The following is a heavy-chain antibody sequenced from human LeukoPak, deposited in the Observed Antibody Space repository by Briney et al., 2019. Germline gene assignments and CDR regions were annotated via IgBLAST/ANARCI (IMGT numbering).Heavy chain of an antibody. CDR2: ISGSGGST. CDR3: AKDHIVVVTAIRAFDI. Sequence: PGGSLRLSCAASGFTFSSYAMSWVRQAPGKGLEWVSAISGSGGSTYYADSVKGRFTVSRDNSKNTLYLQMNSLRAEDTAVYYCAKDHIVVVTAIRAFDIWGQGTMVTVSS. V-gene: IGHV3-23*01. CDR1: GFTFSSYA. D-gene: IGHD2-21*02. J-gene: IGHJ3*02.